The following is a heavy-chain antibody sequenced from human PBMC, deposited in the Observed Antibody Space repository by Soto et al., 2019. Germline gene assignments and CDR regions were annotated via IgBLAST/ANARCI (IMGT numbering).Heavy chain of an antibody. Sequence: QVQLQESGPGLVKPSQTLSLTCTVSGGSISSGDYYWSWIRQPPGKGLEWIGYIYYSGSTYYNPSLKSRVTISVDTSKNQFSLKLSSVTAADTAVYYCARVKSLRYFDWLFYFDYWGQGTLVTVSS. CDR2: IYYSGST. CDR3: ARVKSLRYFDWLFYFDY. J-gene: IGHJ4*02. CDR1: GGSISSGDYY. D-gene: IGHD3-9*01. V-gene: IGHV4-30-4*01.